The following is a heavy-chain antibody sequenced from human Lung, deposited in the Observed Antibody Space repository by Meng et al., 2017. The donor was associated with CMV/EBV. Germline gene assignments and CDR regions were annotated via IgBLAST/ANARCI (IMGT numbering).Heavy chain of an antibody. D-gene: IGHD3-3*01. CDR2: ISSSSSTI. V-gene: IGHV3-48*04. CDR3: ARDFPTDDFWSGYYPGYYGMAV. J-gene: IGHJ6*02. Sequence: GESXKISCAASGFTFSSYSMNWVRQAPGKGLEWVSYISSSSSTIYYADSVKGRFTISRDNAKNSLYLQMNSLRAEDTAVYYCARDFPTDDFWSGYYPGYYGMAVWGQGTTVTVSS. CDR1: GFTFSSYS.